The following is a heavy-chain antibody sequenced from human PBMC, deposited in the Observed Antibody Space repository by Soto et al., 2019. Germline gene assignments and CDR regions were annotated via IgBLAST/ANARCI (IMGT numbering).Heavy chain of an antibody. D-gene: IGHD1-26*01. Sequence: PGGSLRLSCAASAVTFTGFGMHWVRQAPGKGLEWMAVIRFDGSNTYYADSVKGRFTISRDNPKNMLYLQMNSLRAEDTVFYYCARDGVGTTTYFGYFDYWGLGTLVTVSS. V-gene: IGHV3-33*01. J-gene: IGHJ4*02. CDR2: IRFDGSNT. CDR3: ARDGVGTTTYFGYFDY. CDR1: AVTFTGFG.